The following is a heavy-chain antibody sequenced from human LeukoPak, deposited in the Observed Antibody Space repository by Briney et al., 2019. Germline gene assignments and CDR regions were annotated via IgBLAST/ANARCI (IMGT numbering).Heavy chain of an antibody. D-gene: IGHD4-23*01. CDR1: GFTFTNYG. V-gene: IGHV3-33*01. Sequence: GGSLRLSCAASGFTFTNYGMQWVRQAPGKGLEWVAVIWYDGSNKYYADSVKGRFTISRDNSKNTLYLQMNSPRAEDTAVYYCAREVGSATVVTPFDYFDYWGQGTLVTVSS. CDR3: AREVGSATVVTPFDYFDY. CDR2: IWYDGSNK. J-gene: IGHJ4*02.